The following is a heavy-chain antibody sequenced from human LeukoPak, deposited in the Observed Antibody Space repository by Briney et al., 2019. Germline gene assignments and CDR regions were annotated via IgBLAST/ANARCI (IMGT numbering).Heavy chain of an antibody. J-gene: IGHJ4*02. CDR2: ISGSGGST. CDR3: AKDLGDYSNY. CDR1: GFTFSSYA. Sequence: GGSLRLSCAASGFTFSSYAMSWVRQAPGKGLGWVSAISGSGGSTYYADSVKGRFTISRDNSKNTLYPQMNSLRAEDTAVYYCAKDLGDYSNYWGQGTLVTVSS. D-gene: IGHD4-11*01. V-gene: IGHV3-23*01.